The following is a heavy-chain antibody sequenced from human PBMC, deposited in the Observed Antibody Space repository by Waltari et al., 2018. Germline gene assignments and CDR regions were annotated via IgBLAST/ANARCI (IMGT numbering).Heavy chain of an antibody. J-gene: IGHJ4*02. D-gene: IGHD6-13*01. CDR3: ARQGGTGYSSSWVDY. V-gene: IGHV4-4*09. Sequence: QVQLQESGPGLVKASETLSLTCIVSGGSISGSYWGWIRQPPGKGLEWIGYIYSSGTTHYAPSLKSRVTISLDTPKNQFSLKLSSVTAADTAVYYCARQGGTGYSSSWVDYWGQGTLVTGSS. CDR1: GGSISGSY. CDR2: IYSSGTT.